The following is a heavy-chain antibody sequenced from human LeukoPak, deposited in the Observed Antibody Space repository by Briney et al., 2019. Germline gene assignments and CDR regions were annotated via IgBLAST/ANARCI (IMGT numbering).Heavy chain of an antibody. CDR2: ISAYNGNT. CDR3: ARDGRIAVAGPLYYYYYYMHV. CDR1: GYTFTSYG. J-gene: IGHJ6*03. V-gene: IGHV1-18*01. D-gene: IGHD6-19*01. Sequence: ASVKVSCKASGYTFTSYGISWVRQGPGQGLEWMGWISAYNGNTNYAQKLQGRVTMTTDTSTSTAYMELRSLRSDDTAVYYCARDGRIAVAGPLYYYYYYMHVWGKGTTVTVSS.